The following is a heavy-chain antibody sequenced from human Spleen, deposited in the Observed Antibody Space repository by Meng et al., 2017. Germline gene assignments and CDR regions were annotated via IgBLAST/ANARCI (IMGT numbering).Heavy chain of an antibody. V-gene: IGHV3-11*01. CDR3: AREMDSPYYYYYGMDV. CDR2: ISSSGSTI. CDR1: GLTFGDYA. J-gene: IGHJ6*02. Sequence: GESLKISCTASGLTFGDYAMSWVRQAPGKGLEWVSYISSSGSTIYYADSVKGRFTISRDNAKNSLYLQMNSLRAEDTAVYYCAREMDSPYYYYYGMDVWGQGTTVTVSS. D-gene: IGHD2-2*03.